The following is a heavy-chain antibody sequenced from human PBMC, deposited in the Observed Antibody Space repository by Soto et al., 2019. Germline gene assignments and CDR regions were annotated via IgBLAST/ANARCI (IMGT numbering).Heavy chain of an antibody. CDR3: ARGDWRSTSCYAGILDD. Sequence: EVQLVESGGGLVQPGGSLRLSCAASGFTFSSYAMHWVRQAPGKGLEYVSAISSNGGSTYYANSVKGRFTISRYNSKNTLYLQMGSLRAEDMAVYYCARGDWRSTSCYAGILDDWGQGTLVTVSS. V-gene: IGHV3-64*01. CDR2: ISSNGGST. J-gene: IGHJ4*02. CDR1: GFTFSSYA. D-gene: IGHD2-2*01.